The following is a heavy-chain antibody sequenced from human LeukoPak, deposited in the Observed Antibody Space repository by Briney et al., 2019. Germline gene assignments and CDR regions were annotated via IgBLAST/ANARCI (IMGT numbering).Heavy chain of an antibody. V-gene: IGHV3-21*01. CDR3: AKDHLYCSGGSCYFDS. CDR2: ITTDSNNI. Sequence: GGSLRLSCAASGFTFSSYSMSWIRQAPGEGLEWVSFITTDSNNIYYADSVKGRFTISRDNAKNSLYLQMNSLRAEDTAVYYCAKDHLYCSGGSCYFDSWGQGTLVSVSS. D-gene: IGHD2-15*01. CDR1: GFTFSSYS. J-gene: IGHJ4*02.